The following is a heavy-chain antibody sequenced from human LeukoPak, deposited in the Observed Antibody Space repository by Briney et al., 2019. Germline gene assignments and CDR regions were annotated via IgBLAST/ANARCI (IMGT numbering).Heavy chain of an antibody. CDR1: GSSFTTYW. D-gene: IGHD3-16*01. V-gene: IGHV5-51*01. J-gene: IGHJ5*02. Sequence: GESLQISCKASGSSFTTYWIGWVRQLPGKGLEWMGIISPGDSDTKYSPSFQGQVTISADKSITTAYLQWSSLKASDTAIYYCARLGGFLVVPPAWGSDNWFDPWGQGTLVTVSS. CDR3: ARLGGFLVVPPAWGSDNWFDP. CDR2: ISPGDSDT.